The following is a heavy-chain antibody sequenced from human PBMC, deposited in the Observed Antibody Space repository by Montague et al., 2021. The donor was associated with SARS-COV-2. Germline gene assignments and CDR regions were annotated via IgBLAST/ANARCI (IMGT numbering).Heavy chain of an antibody. CDR3: ARDIAVAGLFDY. Sequence: TLSLTCTVSGGSISSGSYYWSWIRQPAGKGPEWIGRISISRSTNYNPSLKSRVTISVDTSKNQFSLKLSSVTAADTAVYYCARDIAVAGLFDYWGQGTLVTVSS. CDR1: GGSISSGSYY. D-gene: IGHD6-19*01. CDR2: ISISRST. V-gene: IGHV4-61*02. J-gene: IGHJ4*02.